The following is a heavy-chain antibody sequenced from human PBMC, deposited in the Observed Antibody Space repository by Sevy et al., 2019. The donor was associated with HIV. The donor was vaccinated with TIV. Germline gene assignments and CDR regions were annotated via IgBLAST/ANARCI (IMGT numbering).Heavy chain of an antibody. CDR3: ARSVYGSGTYLNDY. J-gene: IGHJ4*02. D-gene: IGHD3-10*01. CDR1: GYTFTGYY. V-gene: IGHV1-2*02. CDR2: INPSSGGT. Sequence: APVKVSCKASGYTFTGYYVHWVRRAPGQGLEWMGWINPSSGGTNYGQKFHGRVTMTRDTSITTAYMELNSLRSDDTAVYYCARSVYGSGTYLNDYWGQGTLVTVSS.